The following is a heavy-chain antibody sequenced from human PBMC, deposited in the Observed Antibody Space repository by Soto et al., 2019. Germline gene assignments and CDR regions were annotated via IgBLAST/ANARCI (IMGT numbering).Heavy chain of an antibody. CDR1: GGTFSSYA. D-gene: IGHD6-6*01. J-gene: IGHJ5*02. V-gene: IGHV1-69*13. CDR2: ITPIFGAA. CDR3: ARDGIAARPIAWFDP. Sequence: ASEKVSCKASGGTFSSYAIRWVRQAPGQGLEWMGGITPIFGAADYAQKFQGRVTITADESTSTAYMELSSLRSEDTAVYYCARDGIAARPIAWFDPWGQGTLVTVSS.